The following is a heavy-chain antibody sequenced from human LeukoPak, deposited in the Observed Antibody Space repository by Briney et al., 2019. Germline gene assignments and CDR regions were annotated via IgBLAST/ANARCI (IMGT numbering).Heavy chain of an antibody. CDR2: ITGSSTYI. D-gene: IGHD3-22*01. CDR1: GFTFSICG. Sequence: PGGSLRLSCAASGFTFSICGMNWVRQAPGRGLEWVSSITGSSTYIYYADSVKGRFTISRDNAKNSLYLQMNSLRAEDTAVYYCARAEHSSGYYYTHWGQGTLVTVSS. CDR3: ARAEHSSGYYYTH. V-gene: IGHV3-21*01. J-gene: IGHJ4*02.